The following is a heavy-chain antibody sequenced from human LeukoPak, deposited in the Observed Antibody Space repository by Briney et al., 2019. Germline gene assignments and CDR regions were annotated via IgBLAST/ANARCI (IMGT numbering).Heavy chain of an antibody. D-gene: IGHD6-13*01. CDR3: ARDPAATYYFDY. Sequence: SGGSLRLSCAASGFTVSSNYMSWVRQAPGKGLEWVSVIYSGGSTYYADSVKGRFTISRDNSKNTLYLQMNSLRAEDTAVYYCARDPAATYYFDYWGQGTLVTVSS. CDR1: GFTVSSNY. J-gene: IGHJ4*02. V-gene: IGHV3-53*01. CDR2: IYSGGST.